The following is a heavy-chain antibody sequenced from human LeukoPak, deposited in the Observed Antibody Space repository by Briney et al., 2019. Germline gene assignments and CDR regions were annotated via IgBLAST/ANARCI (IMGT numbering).Heavy chain of an antibody. J-gene: IGHJ4*02. V-gene: IGHV4-34*01. CDR1: GGSFSGYY. CDR3: ARDGKYYDFWSGYYFDY. CDR2: INHSGST. Sequence: SETLSLTCAVYGGSFSGYYWSWIRQPPGKGLEWIGEINHSGSTNYNPSLKSRVTISVDTSKNQFSLKLSSVTAADTAVYYCARDGKYYDFWSGYYFDYWGQGTLVTVSS. D-gene: IGHD3-3*01.